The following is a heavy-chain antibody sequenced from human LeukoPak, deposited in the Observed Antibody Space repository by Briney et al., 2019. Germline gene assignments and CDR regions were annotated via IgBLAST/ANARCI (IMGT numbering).Heavy chain of an antibody. CDR3: ASLYYYDSSGYSDAFDI. Sequence: SETLSLTCTVSGGSISSSSYYWGWIRQPPGKGLEWIGSIYYSGSTYYNPSLKSRVTISVDTSKNQFSLKLSCVTAADTAVYYCASLYYYDSSGYSDAFDIWGQGTMVTVSS. V-gene: IGHV4-39*01. D-gene: IGHD3-22*01. CDR1: GGSISSSSYY. J-gene: IGHJ3*02. CDR2: IYYSGST.